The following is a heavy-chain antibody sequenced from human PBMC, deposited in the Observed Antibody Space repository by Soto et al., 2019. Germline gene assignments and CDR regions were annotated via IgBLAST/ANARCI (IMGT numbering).Heavy chain of an antibody. Sequence: ASVKVSCKASGYTFTSYYMHWVRRAPGQGLEWMGIINPSGGSTNYAQKFQGRVTMTRDTSTSTVYMELSSLRSEDTAVFYCARAYSGSSSYDYWGQGTLVTVSS. CDR3: ARAYSGSSSYDY. CDR2: INPSGGST. J-gene: IGHJ4*02. CDR1: GYTFTSYY. D-gene: IGHD1-26*01. V-gene: IGHV1-46*01.